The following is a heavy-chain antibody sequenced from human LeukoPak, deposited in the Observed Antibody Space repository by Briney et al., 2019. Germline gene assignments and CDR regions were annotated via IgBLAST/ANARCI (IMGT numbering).Heavy chain of an antibody. Sequence: SETLSLTSAVYGGSFSGYYWSWIRQPPGKGLEWIGEINHSGSTNYNPSLKSRVTISVDTSKNQFSLKLSSVTAADTAVYYCARQAYAAATDYWGQGTLVTVSS. D-gene: IGHD6-13*01. CDR2: INHSGST. CDR3: ARQAYAAATDY. CDR1: GGSFSGYY. V-gene: IGHV4-34*01. J-gene: IGHJ4*02.